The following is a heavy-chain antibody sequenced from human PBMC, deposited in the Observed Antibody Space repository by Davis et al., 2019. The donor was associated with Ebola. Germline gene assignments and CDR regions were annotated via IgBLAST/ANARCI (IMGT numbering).Heavy chain of an antibody. Sequence: GESLKISCAASGFTVSSNYMSWVRQAPGKGLEWVSVIYSGGSTYYADSVKGRFTISRHNSKNTLYLQMNSLRAEDTAVYYCAREGAAVPDYYYGMDVWGQGTTVTVSS. CDR1: GFTVSSNY. CDR2: IYSGGST. D-gene: IGHD6-13*01. V-gene: IGHV3-53*01. J-gene: IGHJ6*02. CDR3: AREGAAVPDYYYGMDV.